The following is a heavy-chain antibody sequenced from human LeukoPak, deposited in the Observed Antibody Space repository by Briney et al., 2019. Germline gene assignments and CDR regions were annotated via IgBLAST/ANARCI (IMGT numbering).Heavy chain of an antibody. J-gene: IGHJ3*02. CDR3: ARATYYYDSSGYTGDAFDI. Sequence: ETLSLTCTVSGGSISSYYWSWIRQPPGKGLEWIGYIYYSGSTNYNPSLKSRVTISVDTSKNQFSLKLSSVTAADTAVYYCARATYYYDSSGYTGDAFDIWGQGTKVTVSS. CDR2: IYYSGST. CDR1: GGSISSYY. V-gene: IGHV4-59*01. D-gene: IGHD3-22*01.